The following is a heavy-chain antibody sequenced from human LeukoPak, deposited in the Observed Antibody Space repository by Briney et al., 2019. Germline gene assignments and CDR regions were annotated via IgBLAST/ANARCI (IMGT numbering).Heavy chain of an antibody. D-gene: IGHD1-26*01. Sequence: ASVKVSCKASGYTFTSYGISWVRQAPGQGLEWMGWISAYNGNTNSAQKLQGRVTMTTDTSTSTASMELRGLRSDDTAVYYCARDAKCELRWYFDLWGRGTLVTVSS. CDR1: GYTFTSYG. CDR2: ISAYNGNT. V-gene: IGHV1-18*01. J-gene: IGHJ2*01. CDR3: ARDAKCELRWYFDL.